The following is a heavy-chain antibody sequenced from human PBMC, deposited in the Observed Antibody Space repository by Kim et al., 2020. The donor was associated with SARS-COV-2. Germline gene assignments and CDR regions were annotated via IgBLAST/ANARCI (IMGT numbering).Heavy chain of an antibody. V-gene: IGHV1-18*01. CDR1: GYTFTSYG. CDR3: ARTRIMITFGGVIVPNYFDY. CDR2: ISAYNGNT. J-gene: IGHJ4*02. Sequence: ASVKVSCKASGYTFTSYGISWVRQAPGQGLEWMGWISAYNGNTNYAQKLQGRVTMTTDTSTSTAYMELRSLRSDDTAVYYCARTRIMITFGGVIVPNYFDYWGQGTLVTVSS. D-gene: IGHD3-16*02.